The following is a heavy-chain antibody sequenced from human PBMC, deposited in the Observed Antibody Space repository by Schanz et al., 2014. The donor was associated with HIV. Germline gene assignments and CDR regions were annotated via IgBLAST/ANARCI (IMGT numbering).Heavy chain of an antibody. Sequence: QVQLQQWGAGLLKPSETLSLTCTVSGGSISGYYWSWIRQPQGKGLEWIGNIYNSGSSNYNNNPSLKRRVTISVDTSKNQFSLKLSSVTAADTAVYYCARVGYGGNSDWFDPWGQGTLVTVSS. J-gene: IGHJ5*02. CDR2: IYNSGSS. D-gene: IGHD2-21*02. CDR3: ARVGYGGNSDWFDP. V-gene: IGHV4-59*01. CDR1: GGSISGYY.